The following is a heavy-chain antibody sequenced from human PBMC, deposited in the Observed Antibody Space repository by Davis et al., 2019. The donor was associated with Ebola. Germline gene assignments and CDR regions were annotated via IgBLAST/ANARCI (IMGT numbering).Heavy chain of an antibody. CDR1: GFTFSSYA. D-gene: IGHD2-8*02. CDR3: AKVGDIVLVVYGGIDY. Sequence: GESLKISCAASGFTFSSYAMSWVRQAPGKGLEWVSAISGSGGSTYYADSVKGRFTISRDNSKNTLYLQMNSLRAEDTAVYYCAKVGDIVLVVYGGIDYWGQGTLVTVSS. CDR2: ISGSGGST. V-gene: IGHV3-23*01. J-gene: IGHJ4*02.